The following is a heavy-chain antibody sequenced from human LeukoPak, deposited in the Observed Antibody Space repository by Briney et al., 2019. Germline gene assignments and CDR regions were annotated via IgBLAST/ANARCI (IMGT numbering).Heavy chain of an antibody. CDR2: INPNSGGT. J-gene: IGHJ3*02. CDR1: GYTFTGYC. V-gene: IGHV1-2*02. CDR3: ARDRRSLSRISRAFDI. D-gene: IGHD2-15*01. Sequence: ASVKVSCKASGYTFTGYCMHWVRQAPGQGLEWMGWINPNSGGTNYAQKFQGRVTMTRDTSISTAYMELSRLRSDDTAVYYCARDRRSLSRISRAFDIWGQGTMVTVSS.